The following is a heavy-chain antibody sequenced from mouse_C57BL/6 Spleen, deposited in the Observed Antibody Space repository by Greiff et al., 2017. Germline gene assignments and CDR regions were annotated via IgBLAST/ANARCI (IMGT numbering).Heavy chain of an antibody. CDR3: AREDYYGSSPHFDY. Sequence: EVKLEESGGGLVKPGGSLKLSCAASGFTFSSYAMSWVRQTPEKRLEWVATISDGGSYTYYPDNVKGRFTISRDNAKNNLYLQMSHLKSEDTAMYYCAREDYYGSSPHFDYWGQGTTLTVSS. J-gene: IGHJ2*01. CDR2: ISDGGSYT. D-gene: IGHD1-1*01. CDR1: GFTFSSYA. V-gene: IGHV5-4*01.